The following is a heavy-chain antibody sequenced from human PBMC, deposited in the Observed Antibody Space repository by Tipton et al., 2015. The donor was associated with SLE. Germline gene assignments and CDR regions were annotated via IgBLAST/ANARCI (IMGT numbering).Heavy chain of an antibody. CDR1: GGSINSYF. Sequence: TLSLTCTVSGGSINSYFWTWIRQSPGKGLEWIGYIYYTGAAKYNPSLRGRVTMSVDTAKNQFSLKLSSVTAADAAVYYCARDLRGGATPWGQGTLVTVSS. J-gene: IGHJ5*02. V-gene: IGHV4-59*12. CDR2: IYYTGAA. CDR3: ARDLRGGATP. D-gene: IGHD2-21*01.